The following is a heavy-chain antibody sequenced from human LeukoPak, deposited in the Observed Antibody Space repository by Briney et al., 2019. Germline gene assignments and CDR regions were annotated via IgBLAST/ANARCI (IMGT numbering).Heavy chain of an antibody. CDR3: ARDLHYDTLTGYYKGWFDP. D-gene: IGHD3-9*01. CDR2: ISSSSSYI. Sequence: PGGSLRLSCAASGFTFSSYSMNWVRQAPGKGLEWVSSISSSSSYIYYADSVKGRFTISRDNAKNSLYLQMNSLRAEDTAVYYCARDLHYDTLTGYYKGWFDPWGQGTLVTVSS. CDR1: GFTFSSYS. J-gene: IGHJ5*02. V-gene: IGHV3-21*01.